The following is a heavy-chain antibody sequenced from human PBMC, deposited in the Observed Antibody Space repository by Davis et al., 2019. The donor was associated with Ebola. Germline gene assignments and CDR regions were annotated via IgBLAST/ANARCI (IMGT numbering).Heavy chain of an antibody. CDR2: IYYSGST. D-gene: IGHD3-22*01. Sequence: MPSETLSLTCTVSGGSISSYYWSWIRQPPGKGLEWIGYIYYSGSTNYNPSLKSRVTISVDTSKNQFSLKLSSVTAADTAVYYCARGRNTMIVVVTSRYYYGMDVWGKGTTVTVSS. J-gene: IGHJ6*04. CDR3: ARGRNTMIVVVTSRYYYGMDV. CDR1: GGSISSYY. V-gene: IGHV4-59*12.